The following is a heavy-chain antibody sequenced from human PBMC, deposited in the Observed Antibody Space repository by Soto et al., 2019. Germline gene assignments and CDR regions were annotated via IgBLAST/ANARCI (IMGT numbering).Heavy chain of an antibody. V-gene: IGHV4-59*01. J-gene: IGHJ6*02. CDR2: IYYSGST. CDR3: ARVCLSGTSYYHYRLAF. Sequence: SETLSLTCTVSGGSISSYYWSWIRQPPGKGLEWIGYIYYSGSTNYNPSLKSRVTISVDTSKNQFSLKLSSVTAADTAVYYCARVCLSGTSYYHYRLAFCGQGSTVPGSS. CDR1: GGSISSYY. D-gene: IGHD3-9*01.